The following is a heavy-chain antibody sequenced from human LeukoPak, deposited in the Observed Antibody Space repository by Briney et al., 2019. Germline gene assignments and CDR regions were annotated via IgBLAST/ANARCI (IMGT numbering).Heavy chain of an antibody. V-gene: IGHV3-23*01. CDR2: ITGSGGGT. J-gene: IGHJ4*02. D-gene: IGHD5-12*01. CDR3: AKEVATGRKGIDY. Sequence: GGSLRLSCAASGFTFSSYAMSWVRQAPGKGLEWVSGITGSGGGTYYADSVKGRFTISRDSSSSTLFLQMKSLRAEDTATYYCAKEVATGRKGIDYWGQGILVTVSS. CDR1: GFTFSSYA.